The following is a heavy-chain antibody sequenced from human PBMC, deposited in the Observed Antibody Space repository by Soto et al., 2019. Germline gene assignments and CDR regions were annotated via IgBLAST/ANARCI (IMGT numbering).Heavy chain of an antibody. Sequence: QVQLVESGGGVVQPGRSLRLSCAASGFTFSSYAMHWVRQAPGKGLEWVAVISNDGSNTYYADSVKGRFTISRDNSKNTLYLQMNSLRAEDTAVYYGARDGDYPPWGEFDNWGQGTLVTVSS. V-gene: IGHV3-30-3*01. CDR3: ARDGDYPPWGEFDN. CDR2: ISNDGSNT. J-gene: IGHJ4*02. CDR1: GFTFSSYA. D-gene: IGHD3-16*01.